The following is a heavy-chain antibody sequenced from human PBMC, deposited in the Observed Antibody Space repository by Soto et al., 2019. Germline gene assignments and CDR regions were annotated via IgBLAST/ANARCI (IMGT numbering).Heavy chain of an antibody. V-gene: IGHV3-30*18. Sequence: QGQLVESGGGVVQPGTSLRLSCEASGFIFSRYGMHWVRQAPGKGLGWVAVISYDGSNKYYAESVKGRFIISRDKSENTLYLQMNSLRAEDTAVYYCAKDLGSGKPYYYYAMDVWGQGTTVTVSS. CDR1: GFIFSRYG. J-gene: IGHJ6*02. D-gene: IGHD3-10*01. CDR3: AKDLGSGKPYYYYAMDV. CDR2: ISYDGSNK.